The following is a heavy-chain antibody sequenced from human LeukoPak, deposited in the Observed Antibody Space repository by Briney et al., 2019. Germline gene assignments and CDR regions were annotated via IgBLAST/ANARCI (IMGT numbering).Heavy chain of an antibody. Sequence: GGSPRLSCAASRCSFSANVMHWVRQAPGKGLQWVAVISLDGRETHYAESVKGPFTISRDNTKNTLDLEINSLRPDDTGVFYCALYSQLQTDILDTSPYLDSWGRGTLVTVSS. J-gene: IGHJ4*02. V-gene: IGHV3-30*04. CDR3: ALYSQLQTDILDTSPYLDS. CDR2: ISLDGRET. CDR1: RCSFSANV. D-gene: IGHD5-12*01.